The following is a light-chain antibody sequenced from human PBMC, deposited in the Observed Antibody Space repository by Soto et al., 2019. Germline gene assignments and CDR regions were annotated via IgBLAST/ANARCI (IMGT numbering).Light chain of an antibody. J-gene: IGKJ1*01. Sequence: DIQMTQSPSSLSASVGDRVTITCRASESIRNNLNWYQQKPGKAPKLLLYAASTLQSGVPSRFSGGGSGTDFTLTIGSLQPEDFTTYCCQQTCSTPRGAFGQGTKVEFK. CDR3: QQTCSTPRGA. CDR1: ESIRNN. V-gene: IGKV1-39*01. CDR2: AAS.